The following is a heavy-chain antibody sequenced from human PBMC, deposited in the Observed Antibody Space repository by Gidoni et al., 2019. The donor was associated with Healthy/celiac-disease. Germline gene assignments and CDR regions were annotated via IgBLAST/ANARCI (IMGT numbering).Heavy chain of an antibody. J-gene: IGHJ6*02. CDR2: ISGSGGST. Sequence: EVQLLESGGGLVQPGGSLRLSCAASGFTFRSYAMSWVRQAPGKGLEWVSAISGSGGSTYYADSVKGRFTISRDNSKNTLYLQMNSLRAEDTAVYYCAKDRIVVVVAAKDYYYGMDVWGQGTTVTVSS. V-gene: IGHV3-23*01. D-gene: IGHD2-15*01. CDR1: GFTFRSYA. CDR3: AKDRIVVVVAAKDYYYGMDV.